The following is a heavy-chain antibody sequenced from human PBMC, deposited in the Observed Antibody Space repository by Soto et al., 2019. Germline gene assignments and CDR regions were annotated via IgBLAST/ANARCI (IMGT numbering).Heavy chain of an antibody. CDR2: IYHSGST. CDR3: ATNYGSGSY. D-gene: IGHD3-10*01. V-gene: IGHV4-4*02. J-gene: IGHJ4*02. CDR1: SNSICSRYC. Sequence: SDTLSLTCALSSNSICSRYCLSWVRQPPGKGLEWIGEIYHSGSTNYNPSLKSRVTISVDKSKNQFSLKLSSVTAADTAVYYCATNYGSGSYWGQGTLVTVS.